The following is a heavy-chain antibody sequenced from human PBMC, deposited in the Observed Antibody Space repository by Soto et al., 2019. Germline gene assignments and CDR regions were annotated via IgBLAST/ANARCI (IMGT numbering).Heavy chain of an antibody. V-gene: IGHV4-31*03. J-gene: IGHJ5*02. Sequence: SETLSLTCTVSDGSINTGGYYWSWIRQHPGKGLEWIGYIYHSGSTYYNPSLKSRVNMSLDTSENQFSLRLRSVTAADTAVYYCAREIAAAGLFDPWGQGTLVTVSS. D-gene: IGHD6-13*01. CDR3: AREIAAAGLFDP. CDR2: IYHSGST. CDR1: DGSINTGGYY.